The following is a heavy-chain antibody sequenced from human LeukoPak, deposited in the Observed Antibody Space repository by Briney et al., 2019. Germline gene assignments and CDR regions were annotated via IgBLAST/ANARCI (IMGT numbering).Heavy chain of an antibody. J-gene: IGHJ6*02. CDR1: GYTFTGYY. D-gene: IGHD6-19*01. CDR3: ARDPYIGGWTDYYYYGMDV. CDR2: INPNSGGT. Sequence: ASVKVSCKASGYTFTGYYMHWVRQAPGQGLEWMGWINPNSGGTNYAQKFQGRVTMTRDTSISTAYMELSRLRSDETAVYYCARDPYIGGWTDYYYYGMDVWGQGTTVTVSS. V-gene: IGHV1-2*02.